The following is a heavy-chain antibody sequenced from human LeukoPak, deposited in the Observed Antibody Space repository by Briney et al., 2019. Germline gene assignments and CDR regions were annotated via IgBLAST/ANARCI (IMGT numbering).Heavy chain of an antibody. CDR3: ARDHVFMNAFDI. J-gene: IGHJ3*02. Sequence: PGGSLRLSCAASGFTVSNKYMNWVRQPPGKGLERVSLIYSDGRTYYADSVKGRCTISRDNSKNSLYLQMNSLRAEDTAVYYCARDHVFMNAFDIWGQGTMVTVSS. CDR1: GFTVSNKY. V-gene: IGHV3-53*01. CDR2: IYSDGRT.